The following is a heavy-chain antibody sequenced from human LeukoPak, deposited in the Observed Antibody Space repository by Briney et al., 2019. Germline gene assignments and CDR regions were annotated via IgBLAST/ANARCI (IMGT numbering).Heavy chain of an antibody. CDR2: TYYSGST. D-gene: IGHD6-13*01. CDR1: GGSISSDY. Sequence: PSEPLSLTCTVSGGSISSDYGTWIRQPRGKALEWIGYTYYSGSTIYNPPLRSRVTMSIDTSMNHFSLKLNSVTAADTAVYYCAGGYRNSWYSRGKTYYSYDYIEVWGRGTTVTVSS. V-gene: IGHV4-59*01. CDR3: AGGYRNSWYSRGKTYYSYDYIEV. J-gene: IGHJ6*03.